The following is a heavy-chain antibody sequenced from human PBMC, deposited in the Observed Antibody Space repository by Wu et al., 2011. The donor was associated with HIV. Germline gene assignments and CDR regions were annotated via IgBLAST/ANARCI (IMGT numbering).Heavy chain of an antibody. Sequence: QIQLVQSGAEVKKPGSSVKVSCKASGGTFNSYGITWVRQAPGQGLEWMGGIIPIFGTANNAQKFQGRVTITTDESTSTAYMELSSLRSEDTAVYYCARGRPRDGYNYPANYWGQGTLVTVSS. D-gene: IGHD5-24*01. V-gene: IGHV1-69*05. CDR2: IIPIFGTA. J-gene: IGHJ4*02. CDR3: ARGRPRDGYNYPANY. CDR1: GGTFNSYG.